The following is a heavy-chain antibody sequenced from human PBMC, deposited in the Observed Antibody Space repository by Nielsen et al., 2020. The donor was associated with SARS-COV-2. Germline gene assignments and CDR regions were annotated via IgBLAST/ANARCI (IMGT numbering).Heavy chain of an antibody. CDR2: ISSSSSYI. Sequence: GESLKISCAASGFTFSSYSMNWVRQAPGKGLEWVSSISSSSSYIYYADSVKGRFTISRDNAKNSLYLQMNSLRAEDTAVYYCARDQVGATKIYYGMDVWGQGTTVTVSS. V-gene: IGHV3-21*01. J-gene: IGHJ6*02. CDR3: ARDQVGATKIYYGMDV. CDR1: GFTFSSYS. D-gene: IGHD1-26*01.